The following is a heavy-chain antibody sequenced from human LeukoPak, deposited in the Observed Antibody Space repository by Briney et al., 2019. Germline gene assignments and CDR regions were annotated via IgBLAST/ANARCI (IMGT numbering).Heavy chain of an antibody. CDR1: GFSFSSFG. J-gene: IGHJ2*01. V-gene: IGHV3-33*01. CDR3: ARDRIAVTGPASTTLIDWYFDL. CDR2: IWSDGSYK. D-gene: IGHD6-19*01. Sequence: QPGRSLRLSCAASGFSFSSFGMHWVRQAPGKGLEWVEVIWSDGSYKYYADSVKGRFTISRDNSKNTLYLQMNSLRVDDTAVYYCARDRIAVTGPASTTLIDWYFDLWGRGTLVTVSS.